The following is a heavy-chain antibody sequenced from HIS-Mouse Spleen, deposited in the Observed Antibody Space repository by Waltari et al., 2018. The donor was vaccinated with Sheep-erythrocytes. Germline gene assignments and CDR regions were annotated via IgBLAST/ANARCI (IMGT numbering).Heavy chain of an antibody. D-gene: IGHD3-22*01. V-gene: IGHV4-39*01. CDR3: ARLYYYDSSGYYFDY. J-gene: IGHJ4*02. CDR2: IYYMGST. Sequence: QLQLQESGPGLVKPSETLSLTCTVAGGSISSSSYYWGGIRQPPGKGLEWIGSIYYMGSTYHNPSLKSRVTISVDTSKNQFSLKLSSVTAADTAVYYCARLYYYDSSGYYFDYWGQGTLVTVSS. CDR1: GGSISSSSYY.